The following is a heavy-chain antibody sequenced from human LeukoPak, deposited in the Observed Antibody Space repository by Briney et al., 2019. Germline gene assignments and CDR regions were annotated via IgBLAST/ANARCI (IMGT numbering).Heavy chain of an antibody. J-gene: IGHJ4*02. D-gene: IGHD1-26*01. CDR1: GFTFDDYA. CDR3: VKDIFRGTYSGFDY. CDR2: ISWNSRSI. Sequence: GGSLRLSCTASGFTFDDYAMHWVRQVPGKGLDWASSISWNSRSIDYADSVKGRFIVSRDNAQNSVSLQMNSLRPEDTAFYYCVKDIFRGTYSGFDYWGQGTLVTVSS. V-gene: IGHV3-9*01.